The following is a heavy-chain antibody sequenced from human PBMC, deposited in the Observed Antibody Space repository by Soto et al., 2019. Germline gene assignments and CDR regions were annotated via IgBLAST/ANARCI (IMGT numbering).Heavy chain of an antibody. CDR3: ARRWQQLSWFDV. D-gene: IGHD1-1*01. CDR2: VYDSGTVTT. CDR1: GGSVRDYH. V-gene: IGHV4-59*02. Sequence: QVRLQESGPGLVKPSETLSLTCTVSGGSVRDYHWSWIRQSPGKGLGWIGYVYDSGTVTTSYNPSVKSRVTISVDPSKNEVSLKMTSVTAADTAVYYCARRWQQLSWFDVWGQGTLVTVSS. J-gene: IGHJ5*02.